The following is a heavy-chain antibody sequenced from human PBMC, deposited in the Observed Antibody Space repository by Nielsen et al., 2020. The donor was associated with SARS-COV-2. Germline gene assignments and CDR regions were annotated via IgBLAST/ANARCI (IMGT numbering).Heavy chain of an antibody. CDR2: IYHSGST. CDR1: GYSISSGYY. D-gene: IGHD2-15*01. V-gene: IGHV4-38-2*02. Sequence: SETLSLTCTVSGYSISSGYYWGWIRQPPGKGLEWIGSIYHSGSTYYNPSLKSRVTISEDTSKNHFSLKLTSVTATDTAVYYCARGSYCSGITCYSLYYYYYMDVWGKGTAVTVSS. J-gene: IGHJ6*03. CDR3: ARGSYCSGITCYSLYYYYYMDV.